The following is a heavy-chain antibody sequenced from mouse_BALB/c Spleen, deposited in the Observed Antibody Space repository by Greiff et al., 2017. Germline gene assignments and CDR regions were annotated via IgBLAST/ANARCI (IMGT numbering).Heavy chain of an antibody. J-gene: IGHJ3*01. CDR3: ANNYIHDVVFAY. Sequence: QVQLKQSGPGLVAPSQSLSITCTVSGFSLTSYGVHWVRQPPGKGLEWLGVIWAGGSTNYNSALMSRLSISKDNSKSQVFLKMNSLQTDDTAMYYCANNYIHDVVFAYWGQGTLVTVSA. CDR1: GFSLTSYG. CDR2: IWAGGST. V-gene: IGHV2-9*02. D-gene: IGHD1-3*01.